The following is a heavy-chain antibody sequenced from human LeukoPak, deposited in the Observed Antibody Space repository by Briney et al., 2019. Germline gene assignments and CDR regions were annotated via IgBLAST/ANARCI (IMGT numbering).Heavy chain of an antibody. V-gene: IGHV3-48*03. CDR2: ISSSGSTI. Sequence: GGSLRLSCAASGFTFSSYEMNWVRQAPGKGLEWVSYISSSGSTIYYADSVKGRFTISRGNAKNSLYLQMNSLRAEDTAVYCCARDAAQDYGGTLFDYWGQGTLVTVSS. CDR3: ARDAAQDYGGTLFDY. D-gene: IGHD4-23*01. CDR1: GFTFSSYE. J-gene: IGHJ4*02.